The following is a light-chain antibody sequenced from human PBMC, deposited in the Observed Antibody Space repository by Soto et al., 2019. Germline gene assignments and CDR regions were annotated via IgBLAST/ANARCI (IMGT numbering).Light chain of an antibody. CDR3: CSYAGSYTFV. CDR1: ASDVGGYSY. V-gene: IGLV2-11*01. Sequence: QSVLTQPRSVSGSPGQSVTISCTGTASDVGGYSYVSWYQQHPGKVPKLIIYDVSKWPSGVPDRFSGSKSGNTASLTIPGLQAEDEGDYYCCSYAGSYTFVFGTGTKVTVL. J-gene: IGLJ1*01. CDR2: DVS.